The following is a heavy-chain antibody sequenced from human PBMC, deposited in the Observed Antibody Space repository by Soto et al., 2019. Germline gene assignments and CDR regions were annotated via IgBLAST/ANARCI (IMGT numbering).Heavy chain of an antibody. D-gene: IGHD3-22*01. J-gene: IGHJ4*02. CDR2: ISDSGTST. Sequence: EVQLLESGGGLVQPGGSLRLSCAASGFTFSNYDTSWVRQAPGKGLEWVSGISDSGTSTYYADSVKGRFTISRDNSKDTLYPQMNRLRAEDTAVYYCASRHYYDSSGYFGYHFDYWGQGTLVTVSS. CDR3: ASRHYYDSSGYFGYHFDY. V-gene: IGHV3-23*01. CDR1: GFTFSNYD.